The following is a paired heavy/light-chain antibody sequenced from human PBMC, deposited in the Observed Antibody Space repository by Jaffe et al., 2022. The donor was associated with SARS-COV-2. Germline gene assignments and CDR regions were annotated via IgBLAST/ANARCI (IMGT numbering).Light chain of an antibody. J-gene: IGKJ2*01. Sequence: DIQMTQSPSTLSASVGERVTITCRASQSISSWLAWYQQKPGKAPKLLIYKASSLESGVPSRFSGSGSGTEFTLTISSLQRDDFATYYCQQYNTYSYTFGQGTRLEIK. V-gene: IGKV1-5*03. CDR2: KAS. CDR3: QQYNTYSYT. CDR1: QSISSW.
Heavy chain of an antibody. V-gene: IGHV3-30*18. CDR1: GFTFSSYG. J-gene: IGHJ3*02. CDR3: AKWWGFLALGGAFDI. D-gene: IGHD3-3*01. Sequence: QVQLVESGGGVVQPGRSLRLSCAASGFTFSSYGMHWVRQAPGKGLEWVAVISYDGTNKYFADSVKGRFTISRDNSKDTLYLQMNSLRVEDTAVYYCAKWWGFLALGGAFDIWGQGTMVTVSS. CDR2: ISYDGTNK.